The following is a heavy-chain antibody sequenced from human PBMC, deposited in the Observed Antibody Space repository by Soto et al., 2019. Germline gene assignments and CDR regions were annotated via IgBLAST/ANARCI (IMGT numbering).Heavy chain of an antibody. CDR3: ARDGDHDAFDI. Sequence: ASVKVSCKASGGTFSSYTISWVRQAPGQGLEWMGRIIPILGIANYAQKFQGRVTITADKSTSTAYMELSSLRSEDTAVYYCARDGDHDAFDIWGQGTMVTVSS. CDR2: IIPILGIA. D-gene: IGHD7-27*01. CDR1: GGTFSSYT. V-gene: IGHV1-69*04. J-gene: IGHJ3*02.